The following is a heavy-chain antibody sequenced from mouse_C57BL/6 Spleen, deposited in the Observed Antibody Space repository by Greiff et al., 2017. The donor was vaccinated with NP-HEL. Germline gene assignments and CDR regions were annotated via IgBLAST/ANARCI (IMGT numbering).Heavy chain of an antibody. CDR1: GYTFTSYW. D-gene: IGHD1-1*01. J-gene: IGHJ3*01. CDR2: IDPSDSYT. Sequence: QVQLQQPGAELVRPGTSVKLSCKASGYTFTSYWMHWVKQRPGQGLEWIGVIDPSDSYTNYNQKFKGKATLTVDTSSSTAYMQLSSLTSEDSAVYYCARGDDGSSPWFAYWGQGTLVTVSA. V-gene: IGHV1-59*01. CDR3: ARGDDGSSPWFAY.